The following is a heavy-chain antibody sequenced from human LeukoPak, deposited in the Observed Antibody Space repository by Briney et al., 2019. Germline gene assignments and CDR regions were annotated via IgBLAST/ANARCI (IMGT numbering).Heavy chain of an antibody. CDR2: IYYSGST. D-gene: IGHD3-9*01. V-gene: IGHV4-39*01. CDR1: GGSFSSSIYY. J-gene: IGHJ4*02. Sequence: SETLSLTCTVSGGSFSSSIYYWGWIRQPPGKGLEWIGNIYYSGSTYYNPSLKSRVTISVDTSKNQFSLKLRSVTAADTAVYLCARGPYYDILTGYSHRFDYWGQGTLVTVSS. CDR3: ARGPYYDILTGYSHRFDY.